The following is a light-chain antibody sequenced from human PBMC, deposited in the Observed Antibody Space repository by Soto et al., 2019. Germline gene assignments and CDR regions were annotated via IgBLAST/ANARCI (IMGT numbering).Light chain of an antibody. CDR2: KAS. CDR3: QQYNSYFT. J-gene: IGKJ3*01. V-gene: IGKV1-5*03. Sequence: DIPMTPSPSTLSASVAVRFPIACRASQSISSWLAWYQQKPGKAPKLLIYKASSLESGVPSRFSGSGSGTEFTLTISSLQPDDFATYYCQQYNSYFTFGPGTKVDIK. CDR1: QSISSW.